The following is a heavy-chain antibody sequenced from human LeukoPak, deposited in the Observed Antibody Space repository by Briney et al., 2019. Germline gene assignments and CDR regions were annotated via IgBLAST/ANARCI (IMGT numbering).Heavy chain of an antibody. D-gene: IGHD2-2*01. V-gene: IGHV3-72*01. Sequence: GGSLRLSCAAPGFKFSDHYMDWVRQAPGKGLEWVGRTTNKANSFTTGYAASVKGRFTISRDDSKTSLYLQMNSLKTEDTAVYYCASLRRHCSTSSCPGVWGKGTTVTVSS. CDR1: GFKFSDHY. J-gene: IGHJ6*04. CDR2: TTNKANSFTT. CDR3: ASLRRHCSTSSCPGV.